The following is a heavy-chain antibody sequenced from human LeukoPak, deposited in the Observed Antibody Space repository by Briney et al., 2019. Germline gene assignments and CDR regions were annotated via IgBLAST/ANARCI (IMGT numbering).Heavy chain of an antibody. CDR2: ISAYNGNT. V-gene: IGHV1-18*01. D-gene: IGHD5-12*01. CDR1: GHTFTSYG. CDR3: ARGGGYESDYYYYGMDV. Sequence: ASVKVSCKASGHTFTSYGISWVRQAPGQGLEWMGWISAYNGNTNYAQKLQGRVTMTTDTSTSTAYMELRSLRSDDTAVYYCARGGGYESDYYYYGMDVWGQGTTVTVSS. J-gene: IGHJ6*02.